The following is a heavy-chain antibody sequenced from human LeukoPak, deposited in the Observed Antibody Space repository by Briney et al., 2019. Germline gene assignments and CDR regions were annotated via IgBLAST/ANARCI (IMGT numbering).Heavy chain of an antibody. Sequence: SSVKVSCKASGGTFSSYSISWVLQAPGQGLEWMGRIIPILGIANYAQKFQGRVTITADKSTSTAYMELSSLRSEDTAVYYCAGGIVDTALNDYWGQGTLVTVSS. CDR1: GGTFSSYS. CDR3: AGGIVDTALNDY. J-gene: IGHJ4*02. D-gene: IGHD5-18*01. V-gene: IGHV1-69*02. CDR2: IIPILGIA.